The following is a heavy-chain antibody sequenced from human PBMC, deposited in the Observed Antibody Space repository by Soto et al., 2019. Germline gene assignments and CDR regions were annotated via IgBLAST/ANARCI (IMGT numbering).Heavy chain of an antibody. D-gene: IGHD6-19*01. CDR1: GGSVSNGSYY. Sequence: SETLSLTCTVSGGSVSNGSYYWSWIRQPPGEGLEWIGYIYYSGSTNYNPSLKSRVTISVDMSKNQFSLKLSSVTAADTAVYYCAGVQWLVYYWGQGTLVTVSS. CDR3: AGVQWLVYY. V-gene: IGHV4-61*01. CDR2: IYYSGST. J-gene: IGHJ4*02.